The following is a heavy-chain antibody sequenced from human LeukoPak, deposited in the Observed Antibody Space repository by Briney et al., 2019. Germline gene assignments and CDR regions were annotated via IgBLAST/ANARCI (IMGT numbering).Heavy chain of an antibody. D-gene: IGHD3-10*01. CDR2: ISSSSSYI. J-gene: IGHJ3*02. CDR1: GFTFSSYS. CDR3: AMNIGSGSYHPLDAFDI. Sequence: GGSLRLSCAASGFTFSSYSMNWVRQAPGKGLEWVSSISSSSSYIYYADSVKGRFTISRDNAKNSLYLQMNSLRAEDTAVYYCAMNIGSGSYHPLDAFDIWGQGTMVTVSS. V-gene: IGHV3-21*01.